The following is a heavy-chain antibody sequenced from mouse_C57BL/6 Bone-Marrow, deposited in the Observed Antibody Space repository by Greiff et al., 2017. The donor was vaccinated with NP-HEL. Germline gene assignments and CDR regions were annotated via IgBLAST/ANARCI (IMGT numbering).Heavy chain of an antibody. CDR3: ARWGDPAWFAY. CDR2: IHPNSGST. Sequence: VQLQQPGAELVKPGASVKLSCKASGYTFTSYWMHWVKQRPGQGLEWIGMIHPNSGSTNYNEKFKSKATLTVDKSSSTAYMQLSSLTSEDAAVYYCARWGDPAWFAYWGQGTLVTVSA. CDR1: GYTFTSYW. J-gene: IGHJ3*01. V-gene: IGHV1-64*01. D-gene: IGHD3-3*01.